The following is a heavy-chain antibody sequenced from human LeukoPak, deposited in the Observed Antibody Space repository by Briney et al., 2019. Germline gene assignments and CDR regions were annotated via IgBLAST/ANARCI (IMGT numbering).Heavy chain of an antibody. CDR3: ARDPQNRFWTPSRFDY. CDR1: GGTFSSYA. J-gene: IGHJ4*02. CDR2: IIPILGIA. D-gene: IGHD3/OR15-3a*01. Sequence: GASEKVSCKASGGTFSSYAISWVRQAPGQGLEWMGRIIPILGIANYAQKFQGRVTITADKSTSTAYMELSSLRSEDTAVYYCARDPQNRFWTPSRFDYWGQGTLVTVSS. V-gene: IGHV1-69*04.